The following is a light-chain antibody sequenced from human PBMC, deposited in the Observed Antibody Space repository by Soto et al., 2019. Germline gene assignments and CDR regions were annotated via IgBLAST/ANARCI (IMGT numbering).Light chain of an antibody. CDR2: GAS. J-gene: IGKJ1*01. Sequence: IVMTPYPATMSVAPEERATLSCIPSQTVSSYLAWYQQKNGQAPRLIIYGASSRATGIPDRFSGSGYGTDVNLTISRLETEDFAVYYCQQYGSSPRTFGQGTKVDIK. V-gene: IGKV3-20*01. CDR1: QTVSSY. CDR3: QQYGSSPRT.